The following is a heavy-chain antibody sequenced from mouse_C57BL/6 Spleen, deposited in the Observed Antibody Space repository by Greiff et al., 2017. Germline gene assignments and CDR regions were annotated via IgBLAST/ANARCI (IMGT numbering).Heavy chain of an antibody. J-gene: IGHJ1*03. CDR3: AREGVYYGSSSWYFDV. D-gene: IGHD1-1*01. V-gene: IGHV5-4*01. CDR2: ISDGGSYT. CDR1: GFTFSSYA. Sequence: EVKVVESGGGLVKPGGSLKLSCAASGFTFSSYAMSWVRQTPEKRLEWVATISDGGSYTYYPDNVKGRFTISRDNAKNNLYLQMSHLKSEDTAMYYCAREGVYYGSSSWYFDVWGTGTTVTVSS.